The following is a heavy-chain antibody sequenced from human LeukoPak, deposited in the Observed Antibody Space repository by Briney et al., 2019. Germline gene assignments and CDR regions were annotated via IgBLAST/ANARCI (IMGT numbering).Heavy chain of an antibody. CDR1: GGSISSGSYY. CDR3: ARCENYYGMDV. J-gene: IGHJ6*02. Sequence: KTSETLSLTCTVSGGSISSGSYYWSWIRQPAGKGLEWIGRIYTSGSTNYNPSLKSRVTISVDTSKNQFSLKLSSVTAADTAVYYCARCENYYGMDVWGQGTTVTASS. V-gene: IGHV4-61*02. CDR2: IYTSGST.